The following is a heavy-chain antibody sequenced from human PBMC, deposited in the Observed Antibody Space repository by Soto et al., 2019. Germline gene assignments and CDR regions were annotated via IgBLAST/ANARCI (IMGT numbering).Heavy chain of an antibody. D-gene: IGHD2-15*01. CDR2: IIPIFGTA. CDR1: GGTLSSYA. V-gene: IGHV1-69*13. Sequence: SVKASCKASGGTLSSYAISWVRQAPEQGLEWMGGIIPIFGTANYAQKFQGRVTITADESTSTAYMELSSLRSEDTAVYYCARDRVVASQYYYYYYGMDVWGQGTTVTVSS. J-gene: IGHJ6*02. CDR3: ARDRVVASQYYYYYYGMDV.